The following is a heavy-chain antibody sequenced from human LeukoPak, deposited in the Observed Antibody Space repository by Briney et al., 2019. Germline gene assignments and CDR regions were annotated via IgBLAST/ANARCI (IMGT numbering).Heavy chain of an antibody. CDR1: VFTFSSSW. CDR3: ARISIAVAGADY. D-gene: IGHD6-19*01. J-gene: IGHJ4*02. CDR2: IKQDGSEK. V-gene: IGHV3-7*01. Sequence: GGSLRLSCAASVFTFSSSWMSWVRQAPGKGLEWVAHIKQDGSEKYYVDSVKGRFTISRDNTKNSLYLQMDSLRAEDTAVYYCARISIAVAGADYWGQGTLVTVSS.